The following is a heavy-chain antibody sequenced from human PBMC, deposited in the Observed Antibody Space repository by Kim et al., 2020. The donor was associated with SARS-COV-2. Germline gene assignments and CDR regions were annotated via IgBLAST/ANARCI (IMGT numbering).Heavy chain of an antibody. J-gene: IGHJ6*02. CDR1: GYTFTSYY. V-gene: IGHV1-46*03. CDR2: INPSGGST. D-gene: IGHD3-10*01. Sequence: ASVKVSCKASGYTFTSYYMHWVRQAPGQGLEWMGIINPSGGSTSYAQKFQGRVTMTRDTSTSTVYMELSSLRSEDTAVYYCARTIVRGVTRAPGMDVWGQGTTVTVSS. CDR3: ARTIVRGVTRAPGMDV.